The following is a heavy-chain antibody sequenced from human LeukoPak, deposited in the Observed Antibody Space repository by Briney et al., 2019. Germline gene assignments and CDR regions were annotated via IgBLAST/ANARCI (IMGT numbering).Heavy chain of an antibody. CDR3: VRGTGY. CDR1: GFTFSTYV. V-gene: IGHV3-64D*06. J-gene: IGHJ4*02. Sequence: GGSLRLSCSISGFTFSTYVMHWVRQAPGKGLEYVSAISSNGDNTYYADSVKGRFTISRDNSKNTLYLQMSSLRADGTAVYYCVRGTGYWGQGTLVTVSS. CDR2: ISSNGDNT.